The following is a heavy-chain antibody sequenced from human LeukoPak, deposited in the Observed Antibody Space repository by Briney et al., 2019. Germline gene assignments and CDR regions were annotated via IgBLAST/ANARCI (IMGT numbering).Heavy chain of an antibody. J-gene: IGHJ4*02. V-gene: IGHV1-2*02. CDR2: INPNSGGT. D-gene: IGHD2-15*01. CDR3: ARFSKCSGGSCYFISSVPDY. CDR1: GYTFTGYY. Sequence: GASVKVSCKASGYTFTGYYMHWVRQAPGQGLVWMGWINPNSGGTNYAQKFQGRVTMTRDTSISTAYMELSRLRSDDTAVYYCARFSKCSGGSCYFISSVPDYWGQGTLVTVSS.